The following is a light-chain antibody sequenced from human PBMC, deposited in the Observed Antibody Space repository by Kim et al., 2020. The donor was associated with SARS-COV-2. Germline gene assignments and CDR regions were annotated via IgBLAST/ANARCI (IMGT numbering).Light chain of an antibody. CDR1: QSVSSY. Sequence: SLSPGESATLSCRASQSVSSYLAWYQQKPGQAPRLLIYDASNRATGIPARFSGSGSGTDFTLTISSLEPEDFAVYYCQQRSNWPYSFGQGTKLEIK. V-gene: IGKV3-11*01. CDR2: DAS. J-gene: IGKJ2*03. CDR3: QQRSNWPYS.